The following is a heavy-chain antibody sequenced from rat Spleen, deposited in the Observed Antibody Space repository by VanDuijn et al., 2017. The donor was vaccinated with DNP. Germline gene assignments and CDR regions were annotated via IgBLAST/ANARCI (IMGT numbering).Heavy chain of an antibody. J-gene: IGHJ2*01. CDR3: TTDPYTTDYRDY. CDR1: GFTFSYYG. V-gene: IGHV5-27*01. CDR2: ISTGGGST. D-gene: IGHD1-6*01. Sequence: EVQLVESGGGLVQPGRSLKLSCAASGFTFSYYGMAWVRQAPKKGLEWVAAISTGGGSTYYRDSVKGRFTISRDNAKSTLYLQMDSLRSEDTATYYCTTDPYTTDYRDYWGQGVMVTVSS.